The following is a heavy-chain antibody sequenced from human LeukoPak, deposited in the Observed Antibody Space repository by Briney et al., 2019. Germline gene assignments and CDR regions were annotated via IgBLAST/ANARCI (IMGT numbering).Heavy chain of an antibody. J-gene: IGHJ5*02. CDR3: ARSQYDFWSGYHRLYNWFDP. V-gene: IGHV1-69*05. D-gene: IGHD3-3*01. CDR1: GGTFSSYA. Sequence: GASVKVSCKASGGTFSSYAISWVRQAPGQGLEWMGGIIPIFGTANYAQKFQGRVTITTDESTSTAYMEPSSMRSEDTAVYYCARSQYDFWSGYHRLYNWFDPWGQGTLVTVSS. CDR2: IIPIFGTA.